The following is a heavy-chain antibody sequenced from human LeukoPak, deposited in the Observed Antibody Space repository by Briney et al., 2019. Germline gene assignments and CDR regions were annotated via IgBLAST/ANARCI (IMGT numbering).Heavy chain of an antibody. CDR1: GFTFSSYD. CDR3: AREGGPYSSGWYTIIDY. D-gene: IGHD6-19*01. J-gene: IGHJ4*02. Sequence: GGSLRLSCAASGFTFSSYDMHWVRQAPGKGLEWVAVIWYDGSNKYYADSVKGRFTISRDNSKNTLYLQMNSLRAEDTAVYYCAREGGPYSSGWYTIIDYWGQGTLVTVSS. V-gene: IGHV3-33*01. CDR2: IWYDGSNK.